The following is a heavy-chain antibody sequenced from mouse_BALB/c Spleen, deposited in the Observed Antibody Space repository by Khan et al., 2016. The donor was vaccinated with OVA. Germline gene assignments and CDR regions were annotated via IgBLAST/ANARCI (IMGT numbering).Heavy chain of an antibody. J-gene: IGHJ3*01. CDR1: GYSFTTYY. CDR2: IDPFSGGT. CDR3: TRHGYVAWFTY. V-gene: IGHV1S135*01. D-gene: IGHD2-2*01. Sequence: VQLKESGPELMKPGASVKISCKASGYSFTTYYIHWVMQSHGTSLEWIGYIDPFSGGTTYNQKFKGKATLTVDKSSSTAYIHLTNLTSEDSAVCYCTRHGYVAWFTYWGQGTLVTVSA.